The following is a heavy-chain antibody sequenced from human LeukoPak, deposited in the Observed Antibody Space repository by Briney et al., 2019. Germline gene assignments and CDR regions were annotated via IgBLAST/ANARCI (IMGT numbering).Heavy chain of an antibody. J-gene: IGHJ5*02. D-gene: IGHD3-10*01. CDR3: AKDGTEFNYYGSGSPTSPNWFDP. CDR2: ISGSGGST. V-gene: IGHV3-23*01. Sequence: GGSLRLSCAASGFTFSSYAMSWVRQAPGKGLEWVSAISGSGGSTYYADSVKGRFTISRDNSKNTLYLQMNSLRAEDTAVYYCAKDGTEFNYYGSGSPTSPNWFDPWGQGTLVTVSS. CDR1: GFTFSSYA.